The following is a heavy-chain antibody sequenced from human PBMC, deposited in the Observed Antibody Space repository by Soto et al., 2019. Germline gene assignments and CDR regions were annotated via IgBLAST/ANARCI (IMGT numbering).Heavy chain of an antibody. Sequence: PGGSLRLSCAASEFTFSNYAMSGVRQAPGKGLEWVSAISYGGGTTYYADSVKGRFTISRDNSKNTLYLQMNSLRAEDTAVYYCAKNPGYYYDSTGYHFDYWGQGTLVTVSS. J-gene: IGHJ4*02. D-gene: IGHD3-22*01. CDR1: EFTFSNYA. CDR3: AKNPGYYYDSTGYHFDY. V-gene: IGHV3-23*01. CDR2: ISYGGGTT.